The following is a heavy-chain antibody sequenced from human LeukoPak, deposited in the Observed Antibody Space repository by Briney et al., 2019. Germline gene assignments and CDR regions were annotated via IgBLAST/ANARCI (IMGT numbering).Heavy chain of an antibody. J-gene: IGHJ6*03. CDR2: INWDGDSI. CDR1: GFRFDEYG. CDR3: ARLRGAQFYCDYYMDV. Sequence: GGSLRLSCAASGFRFDEYGMSWVRHPPGKGLEWVSGINWDGDSIGYAESVKGRFTITRDNDKNSLYLQMNSLRAEDTALYYCARLRGAQFYCDYYMDVWGKGTTVTVSS. V-gene: IGHV3-20*04. D-gene: IGHD5-24*01.